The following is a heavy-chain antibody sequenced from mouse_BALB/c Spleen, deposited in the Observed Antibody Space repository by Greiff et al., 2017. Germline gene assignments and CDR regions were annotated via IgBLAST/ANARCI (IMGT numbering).Heavy chain of an antibody. CDR3: ASPTRGSSYWYFDV. CDR2: IDPANGNT. J-gene: IGHJ1*01. V-gene: IGHV14-3*02. D-gene: IGHD1-1*01. Sequence: VQLQQSGAELVKPGASVKLSCTASGFNIKDTYMHWVKQRPEQGLEWIGRIDPANGNTKYDPKFQGKATITADTSSNTAYLQLSSLTSEDTAVYYCASPTRGSSYWYFDVWGEGTTVTVSS. CDR1: GFNIKDTY.